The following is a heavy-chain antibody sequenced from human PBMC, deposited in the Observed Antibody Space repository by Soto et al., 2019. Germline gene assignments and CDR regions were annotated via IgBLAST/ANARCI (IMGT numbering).Heavy chain of an antibody. D-gene: IGHD6-19*01. V-gene: IGHV4-34*01. CDR3: ARGQWLVTY. CDR1: GGSFSGYY. Sequence: SETLSLTCAVYGGSFSGYYWSWIRQPPGKGLEWIGEINNSGSTNYNPSLKSRVTISVDTSKNQFSLKLSSVTAAGTAVYYCARGQWLVTYWGQGTLVTVSS. J-gene: IGHJ4*02. CDR2: INNSGST.